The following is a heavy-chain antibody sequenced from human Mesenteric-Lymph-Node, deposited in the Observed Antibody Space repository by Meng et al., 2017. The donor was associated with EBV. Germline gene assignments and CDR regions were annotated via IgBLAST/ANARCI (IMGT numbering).Heavy chain of an antibody. CDR1: GFTFRNYG. J-gene: IGHJ5*02. Sequence: QGQLVESGGGVVQPGRSLRLSCAASGFTFRNYGMHWVRQAPGKGLEWLAVISYDGSNEYYGDSVKGRFTISRDNSKNTLYLQMNSLRPEDAAVYYCAKDRSIQLWLGGLDPWGQGTLVTVSS. CDR2: ISYDGSNE. V-gene: IGHV3-30*18. D-gene: IGHD5-18*01. CDR3: AKDRSIQLWLGGLDP.